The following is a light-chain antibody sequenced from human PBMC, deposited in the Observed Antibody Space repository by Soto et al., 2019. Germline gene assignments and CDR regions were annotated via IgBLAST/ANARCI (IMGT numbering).Light chain of an antibody. V-gene: IGLV2-8*01. Sequence: QSALTQPPSASGSPGQSVAIPCTGTSSDVGGYNYVSWYQQRPGKAPKLMIYEVSKRPSGVPDRFSGSKSDNTASLTVSGLQAEDEADYYCSSYAGSNIPVVFGGGTKLTVL. CDR3: SSYAGSNIPVV. J-gene: IGLJ2*01. CDR2: EVS. CDR1: SSDVGGYNY.